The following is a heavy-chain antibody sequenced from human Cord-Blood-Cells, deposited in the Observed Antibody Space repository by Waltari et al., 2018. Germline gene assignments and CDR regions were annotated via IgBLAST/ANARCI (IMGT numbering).Heavy chain of an antibody. Sequence: QVQLVESGGGVVQPGRSLRLSCAASGFTFSSYAMHWVRQAPGKGPERGAVISYDGSNKYYADSVKGRVTISRDNSKNTLYLQMNSLRAEDTAVYYCARDEGDIVVVPAAMQDYYYGMDVWGQGTTVTVSS. CDR1: GFTFSSYA. V-gene: IGHV3-30-3*01. D-gene: IGHD2-2*01. CDR2: ISYDGSNK. CDR3: ARDEGDIVVVPAAMQDYYYGMDV. J-gene: IGHJ6*02.